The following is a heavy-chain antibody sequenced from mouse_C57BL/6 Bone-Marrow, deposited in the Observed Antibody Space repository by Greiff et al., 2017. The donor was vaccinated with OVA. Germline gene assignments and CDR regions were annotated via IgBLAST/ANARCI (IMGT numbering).Heavy chain of an antibody. V-gene: IGHV1-4*01. D-gene: IGHD1-1*01. Sequence: VQLQQSGADLARPGASVKMSCKASGYTFTSFTMLWVNQRPGQGLEWIGYIIPGSGYTKYNQKFKDKATLTADKSSSTTYMQLSSLTSEDSAVYYCARVYCYASFAYWGQGTLVTVSA. CDR1: GYTFTSFT. CDR3: ARVYCYASFAY. J-gene: IGHJ3*01. CDR2: IIPGSGYT.